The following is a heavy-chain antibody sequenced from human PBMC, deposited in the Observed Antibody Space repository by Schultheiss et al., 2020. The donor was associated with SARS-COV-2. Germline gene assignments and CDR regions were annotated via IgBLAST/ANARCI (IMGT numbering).Heavy chain of an antibody. CDR1: GFTFSSYA. D-gene: IGHD3-22*01. Sequence: GGSLRLSCAASGFTFSSYAMSWVRQAPGKGLEWVSAISGSGGSTYYADSVKGRFTISRDNAKNSLYLQMNSLRAEDTAVYYCAGDYYDSSGSAFDYWGQGTLVTVSS. V-gene: IGHV3-23*01. J-gene: IGHJ4*02. CDR2: ISGSGGST. CDR3: AGDYYDSSGSAFDY.